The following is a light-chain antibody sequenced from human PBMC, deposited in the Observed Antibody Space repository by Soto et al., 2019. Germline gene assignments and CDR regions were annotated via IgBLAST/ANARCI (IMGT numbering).Light chain of an antibody. Sequence: EIVLTQSPATLSLSPGERATLSCWASQSVSSQLAWYQHKPGQAPRLLIYDASNRAPGIPARFSGSGSGTDFTLTISSLEPEDFAVYYCHQRYSWPRTFGQGTKPELK. V-gene: IGKV3-11*01. CDR1: QSVSSQ. J-gene: IGKJ2*01. CDR3: HQRYSWPRT. CDR2: DAS.